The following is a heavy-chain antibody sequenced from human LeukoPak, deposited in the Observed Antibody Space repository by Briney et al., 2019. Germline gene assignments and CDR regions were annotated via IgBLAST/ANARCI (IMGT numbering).Heavy chain of an antibody. J-gene: IGHJ3*02. CDR1: GLMFSSYW. Sequence: GGSLRLSCAASGLMFSSYWMSWVRQAPGKGLEWVASIKKDGSEMYYVDSVKGRFTISRDNAKNSLYLQMNSLRADDTAVYHCARQETSSYNGAFDIWGQGTMVTVSS. V-gene: IGHV3-7*01. D-gene: IGHD1-26*01. CDR2: IKKDGSEM. CDR3: ARQETSSYNGAFDI.